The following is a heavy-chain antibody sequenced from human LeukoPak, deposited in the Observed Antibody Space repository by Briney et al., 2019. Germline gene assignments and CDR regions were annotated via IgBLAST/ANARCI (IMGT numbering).Heavy chain of an antibody. Sequence: GGSLRLSCAASGFTFSTYAMSWVRQAPGKGLEWVAAIKQDGSEKYYVDSAKGRFTISRDNAKNSLYLQMNRLRVEGTALYYCASGVAFDYWGQGTLVTVSS. D-gene: IGHD2-21*01. V-gene: IGHV3-7*01. J-gene: IGHJ4*02. CDR2: IKQDGSEK. CDR3: ASGVAFDY. CDR1: GFTFSTYA.